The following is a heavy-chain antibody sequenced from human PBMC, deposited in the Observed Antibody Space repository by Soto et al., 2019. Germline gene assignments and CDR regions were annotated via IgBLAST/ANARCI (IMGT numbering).Heavy chain of an antibody. Sequence: SETLSLTCTVSGGSISGYYWSWIRQSPENGLEWIGYIYYSGNTDYNPSLKSRVTISVDTSKNQFSLKLNSVTAADTAVYYCARHHDSWGQGTLVTVSS. J-gene: IGHJ4*02. CDR3: ARHHDS. CDR2: IYYSGNT. CDR1: GGSISGYY. V-gene: IGHV4-59*08.